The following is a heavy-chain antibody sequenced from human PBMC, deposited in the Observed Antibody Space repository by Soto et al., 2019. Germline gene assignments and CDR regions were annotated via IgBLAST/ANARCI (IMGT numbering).Heavy chain of an antibody. D-gene: IGHD3-10*01. V-gene: IGHV1-2*04. CDR2: INPNSGGT. CDR1: GYTFTGYY. J-gene: IGHJ5*02. Sequence: QVQLVQSGAEVKKPGASVKVSCKASGYTFTGYYMHWVRQAPGQGLEWMGWINPNSGGTNYAQKFQGWVTMTRDTSISTAYMELSRLRSDDTALYYCARDSYGSVPGGNWFDPWGQGTLVTVSS. CDR3: ARDSYGSVPGGNWFDP.